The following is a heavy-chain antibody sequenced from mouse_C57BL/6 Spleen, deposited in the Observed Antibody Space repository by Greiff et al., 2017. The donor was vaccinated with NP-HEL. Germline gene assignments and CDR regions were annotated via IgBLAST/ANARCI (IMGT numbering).Heavy chain of an antibody. J-gene: IGHJ1*03. CDR1: GFTFSDYG. V-gene: IGHV5-17*01. CDR3: ARWKVVDWYFDV. Sequence: EVKLMESGGGLVKPGGSLKLSCAASGFTFSDYGMHWVRQAPEKGLEWVAYISSGSSTIYYADTVKGRFTISRDNAKNTLFLQMTSLRSEDTAMYYCARWKVVDWYFDVWGTGTTVTVSS. CDR2: ISSGSSTI. D-gene: IGHD1-1*01.